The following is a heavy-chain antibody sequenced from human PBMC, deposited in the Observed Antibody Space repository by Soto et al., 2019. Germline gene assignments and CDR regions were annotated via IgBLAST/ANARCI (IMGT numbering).Heavy chain of an antibody. D-gene: IGHD2-15*01. V-gene: IGHV4-59*01. CDR3: ARDSPVDCSGVSCYSSAFDY. CDR1: GGSISSYY. CDR2: IYYSGST. J-gene: IGHJ4*02. Sequence: SETLSLTCTVSGGSISSYYWSWIRQPPGKGLEWIGYIYYSGSTNYNPSLKSRVTISVDTSKNQFSLKLSSVTAADTAVYYCARDSPVDCSGVSCYSSAFDYWGQGTLVTVSS.